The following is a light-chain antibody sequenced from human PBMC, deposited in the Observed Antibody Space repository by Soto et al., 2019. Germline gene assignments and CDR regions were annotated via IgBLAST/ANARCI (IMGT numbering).Light chain of an antibody. CDR2: GAS. J-gene: IGKJ5*01. V-gene: IGKV3-15*01. CDR3: QQRTNWRII. Sequence: IVMTQSPATLSVSPGERATLSCRASQSVSSDLAWYHQKPGQAPRLLIYGASTRATGIPARFSGSGSGTDFTLTISSLQPEDFAVYYCQQRTNWRIIFGQGTRLEIK. CDR1: QSVSSD.